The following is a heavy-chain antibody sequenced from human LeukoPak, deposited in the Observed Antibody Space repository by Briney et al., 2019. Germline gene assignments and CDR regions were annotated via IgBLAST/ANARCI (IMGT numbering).Heavy chain of an antibody. CDR3: AKDNCGGDCYASYYYGMDV. J-gene: IGHJ6*02. CDR1: GVTVSSNY. V-gene: IGHV3-53*05. CDR2: IYSDGRT. Sequence: PGGSLRLSCAASGVTVSSNYMSWVRQAPGKGLEWVSVIYSDGRTYYADSVKGRFTISRDNSKNTLYLQMNSLRPEDTAVYFCAKDNCGGDCYASYYYGMDVWGQGTTVTVSS. D-gene: IGHD2-21*02.